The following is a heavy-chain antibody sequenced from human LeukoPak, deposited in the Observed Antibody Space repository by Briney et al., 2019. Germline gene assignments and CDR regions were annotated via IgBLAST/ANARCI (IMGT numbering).Heavy chain of an antibody. CDR1: GGSYIGYF. Sequence: PSETLSLTCAVYGGSYIGYFWSWIRQSPGKGMEWIGEMNHSGSINYNPSLKSRVTISVDTSKNQFSLKLSSVTAADTSVYYCARGLGREAYYDFWSGFVVHNWFDPWGQGTLVTVAS. V-gene: IGHV4-34*01. CDR3: ARGLGREAYYDFWSGFVVHNWFDP. CDR2: MNHSGSI. J-gene: IGHJ5*02. D-gene: IGHD3-3*01.